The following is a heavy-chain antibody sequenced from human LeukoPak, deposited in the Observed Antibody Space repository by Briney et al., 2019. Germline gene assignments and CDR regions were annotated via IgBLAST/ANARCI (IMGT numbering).Heavy chain of an antibody. J-gene: IGHJ3*02. D-gene: IGHD3-22*01. CDR1: GGTFSSYA. V-gene: IGHV1-69*05. CDR2: IIPIFGTA. CDR3: ARDDSSGHWPGNAFDI. Sequence: ASVKVSCKASGGTFSSYAISWVRQAPGQGLERMGGIIPIFGTANYAQKFQGRVTITTDESTSTAYMELSSLRSEDTAVYYCARDDSSGHWPGNAFDIWGQGTMVTVSS.